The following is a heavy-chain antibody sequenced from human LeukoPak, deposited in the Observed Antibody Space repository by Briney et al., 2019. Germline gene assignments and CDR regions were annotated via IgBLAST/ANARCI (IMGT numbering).Heavy chain of an antibody. J-gene: IGHJ5*02. CDR3: ARGWCSSENWFDP. Sequence: ASVKVSCKASGYTFTSYDINWVRQATGQGLEWMGWMNPNSGNTGYAQKFQDRVTMTRNTSISTAYMELSSLRSEDTAVYYCARGWCSSENWFDPWGQGTLVTVSS. D-gene: IGHD6-6*01. V-gene: IGHV1-8*01. CDR2: MNPNSGNT. CDR1: GYTFTSYD.